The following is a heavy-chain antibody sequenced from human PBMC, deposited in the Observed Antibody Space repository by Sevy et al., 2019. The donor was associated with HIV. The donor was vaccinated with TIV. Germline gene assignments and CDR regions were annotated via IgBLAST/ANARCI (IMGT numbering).Heavy chain of an antibody. CDR3: VRAIAAAGSF. V-gene: IGHV3-7*01. J-gene: IGHJ4*02. D-gene: IGHD6-13*01. Sequence: GGSLRLSCVVSGFSLNNYWMSWVRQAPGKGLERVANINQDGSVKYYVGSVKGRFTISRDHARNLLHLQMNGLRVEDTALYYCVRAIAAAGSFWGQGTLVTVSS. CDR1: GFSLNNYW. CDR2: INQDGSVK.